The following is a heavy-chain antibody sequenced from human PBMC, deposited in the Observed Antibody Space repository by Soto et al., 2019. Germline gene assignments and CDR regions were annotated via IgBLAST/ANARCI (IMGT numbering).Heavy chain of an antibody. CDR2: FFYTGST. CDR3: ARSRDGYNLNPIDQ. CDR1: TGSTNSFY. D-gene: IGHD5-12*01. J-gene: IGHJ4*02. Sequence: QVQLQVSGPGLVKPSATLSLSCTVSTGSTNSFYWSWIRQPPGKGLEWIGYFFYTGSTNHNPSLQSRVTISLDMSSSQFSLSLSSVTAADTAMYYCARSRDGYNLNPIDQWGQGLLVTVSS. V-gene: IGHV4-59*01.